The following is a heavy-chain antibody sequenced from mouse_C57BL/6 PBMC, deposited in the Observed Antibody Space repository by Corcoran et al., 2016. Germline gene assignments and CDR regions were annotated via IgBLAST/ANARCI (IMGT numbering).Heavy chain of an antibody. CDR1: GYTFTTYG. CDR2: INTYSGVP. CDR3: ARRLRPFDY. D-gene: IGHD2-4*01. Sequence: QIQLVQYGPELKKPAETVKISCKASGYTFTTYGMSWVKQAPGKGLKWMGWINTYSGVPTYADDFKGRFAFSLENSASTAYLQINNLKNEDTATYFCARRLRPFDYWGQGTTLTVSS. V-gene: IGHV9-3*01. J-gene: IGHJ2*01.